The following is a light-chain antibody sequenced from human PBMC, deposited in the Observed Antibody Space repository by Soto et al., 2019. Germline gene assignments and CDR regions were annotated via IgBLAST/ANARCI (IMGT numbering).Light chain of an antibody. CDR1: QSLGTDY. CDR3: QQYAYSPPHS. V-gene: IGKV3-20*01. J-gene: IGKJ2*03. Sequence: DIVLTQSPGTLSLSPGERATLSCRASQSLGTDYLAWYQQKPGQAPRLLIYDASRRATGIPVRFSGSGSGADFTLTISTLEPEDFVVYYCQQYAYSPPHSFGQGTKLEIK. CDR2: DAS.